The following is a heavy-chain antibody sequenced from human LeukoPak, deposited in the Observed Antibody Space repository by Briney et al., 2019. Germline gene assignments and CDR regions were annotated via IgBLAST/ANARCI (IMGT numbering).Heavy chain of an antibody. V-gene: IGHV6-1*01. Sequence: SQTLSLTCAISGDSVSSDSAAWNWIRQSPSRGLEWLGRTYYRSKWYDDYAGFVRSRITINPDTSKNQFSLKLSSVTAADTAVYYCARDDYDFWSGGRRRAFDIWGQGTMVTVSS. D-gene: IGHD3-3*01. CDR2: TYYRSKWYD. CDR1: GDSVSSDSAA. J-gene: IGHJ3*02. CDR3: ARDDYDFWSGGRRRAFDI.